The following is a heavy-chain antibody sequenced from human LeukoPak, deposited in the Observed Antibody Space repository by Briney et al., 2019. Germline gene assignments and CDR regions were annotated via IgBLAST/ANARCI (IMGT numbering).Heavy chain of an antibody. V-gene: IGHV5-51*01. Sequence: GESLKISCKGSEDSFTSYWIAWVRQMPGGKGLEWMGIIYPGDSDTKYSPSFQGQVTISADKSISTAYLQWSSLRAPDTAMYYCARLPRWPKTPAYFDYWGQGTLVTVSS. CDR1: EDSFTSYW. J-gene: IGHJ4*02. CDR2: IYPGDSDT. CDR3: ARLPRWPKTPAYFDY. D-gene: IGHD5-24*01.